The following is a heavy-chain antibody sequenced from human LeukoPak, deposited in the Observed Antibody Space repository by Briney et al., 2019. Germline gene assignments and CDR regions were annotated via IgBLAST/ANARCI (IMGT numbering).Heavy chain of an antibody. CDR1: GITSINHA. D-gene: IGHD2-2*01. CDR2: ISYDGSNT. CDR3: ATGSDQGGY. J-gene: IGHJ4*02. Sequence: GGSLRLSCVASGITSINHAMDWVRQAPGKGLEWVAVISYDGSNTYYADSVKGRFTISRDNSVNMLYLQINSLRVEDTAVYYCATGSDQGGYWGQGTLVTVSS. V-gene: IGHV3-30-3*01.